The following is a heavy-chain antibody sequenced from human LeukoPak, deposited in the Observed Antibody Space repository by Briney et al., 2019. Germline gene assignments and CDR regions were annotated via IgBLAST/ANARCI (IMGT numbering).Heavy chain of an antibody. Sequence: GGSLRLSCTASGFTFSSYEMNWVRQAPGKGLEWVSYISSTGNTIYYADSVKGRFTISRDNATNSLYLQVNSLRAEDTAVYYCAKGTRQYSYYYFDYWGQGTLVTVSS. CDR2: ISSTGNTI. CDR1: GFTFSSYE. D-gene: IGHD1-14*01. V-gene: IGHV3-48*03. J-gene: IGHJ4*02. CDR3: AKGTRQYSYYYFDY.